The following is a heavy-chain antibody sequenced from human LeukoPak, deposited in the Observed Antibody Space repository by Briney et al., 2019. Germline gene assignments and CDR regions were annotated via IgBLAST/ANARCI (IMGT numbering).Heavy chain of an antibody. J-gene: IGHJ4*02. Sequence: QPGGSLRLSCAASGFTFSSYGMHWVPQAPGKGLEWVAVIWYDGSNKYYADSVKGRFTISRDNSKNTLYLQMISLRAEDTAMYYCARGHSADPIAAPYYWGQGTLVTVSS. CDR3: ARGHSADPIAAPYY. V-gene: IGHV3-33*01. CDR1: GFTFSSYG. D-gene: IGHD6-13*01. CDR2: IWYDGSNK.